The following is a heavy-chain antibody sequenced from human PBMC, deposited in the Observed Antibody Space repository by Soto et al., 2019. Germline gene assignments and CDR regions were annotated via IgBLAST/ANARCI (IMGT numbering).Heavy chain of an antibody. CDR1: GGTFSSYA. V-gene: IGHV1-69*01. CDR2: IIPIFGTA. Sequence: QVQLVQSGAEVKKPGSSVKVSCKASGGTFSSYAISWVRQAPGQGLEWMGGIIPIFGTANYAQKYQGRVTITADESTSTAYMELSSLRSEDTAVYYGARVNIEEVTMVGGVIFGMDVWGQGTTVTVSS. D-gene: IGHD3-10*01. J-gene: IGHJ6*02. CDR3: ARVNIEEVTMVGGVIFGMDV.